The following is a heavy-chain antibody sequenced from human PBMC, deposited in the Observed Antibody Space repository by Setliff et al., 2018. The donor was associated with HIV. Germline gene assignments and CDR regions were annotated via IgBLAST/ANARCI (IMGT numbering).Heavy chain of an antibody. CDR1: GGSISSYY. J-gene: IGHJ4*02. V-gene: IGHV4-59*01. Sequence: SETLSLTCTVSGGSISSYYWSWIRQPPGKGLEWIGYIYYSGGTNCNPSLKSRVTISVDTSKNQFSLKLSSVTAADTAVYYCASVRGDYGVDYWGQGTLVTVSS. CDR3: ASVRGDYGVDY. CDR2: IYYSGGT. D-gene: IGHD4-17*01.